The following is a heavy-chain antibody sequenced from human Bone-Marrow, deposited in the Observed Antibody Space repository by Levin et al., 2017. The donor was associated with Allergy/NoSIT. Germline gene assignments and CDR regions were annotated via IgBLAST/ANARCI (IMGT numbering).Heavy chain of an antibody. V-gene: IGHV3-64D*06. CDR2: INSDGNNI. D-gene: IGHD1-14*01. Sequence: HPGGSLRLSCSASGFAFTEYAMHWVRQAPGRGLEYLSAINSDGNNIFYVDSVKGRFTVSRDNSKNTLFLQMSSLRAEDTAVYYCVKKRNNPSKTRNIWFFDDWGQGTLVTVSS. J-gene: IGHJ4*02. CDR1: GFAFTEYA. CDR3: VKKRNNPSKTRNIWFFDD.